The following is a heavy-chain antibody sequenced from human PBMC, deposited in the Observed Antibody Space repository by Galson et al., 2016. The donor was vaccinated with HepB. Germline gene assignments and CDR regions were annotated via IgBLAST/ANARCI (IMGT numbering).Heavy chain of an antibody. V-gene: IGHV1-18*01. D-gene: IGHD2-15*01. CDR1: GYTFNNYG. CDR2: INLHKGIT. CDR3: ARDGVAAPPVDY. Sequence: SVKVSCKASGYTFNNYGISWVRQAPGQGLEWMGWINLHKGITSYAQSFQGRVTMTADTSTNTAYMELTSLRSDDTAVYFCARDGVAAPPVDYWGQGILVTVSS. J-gene: IGHJ4*02.